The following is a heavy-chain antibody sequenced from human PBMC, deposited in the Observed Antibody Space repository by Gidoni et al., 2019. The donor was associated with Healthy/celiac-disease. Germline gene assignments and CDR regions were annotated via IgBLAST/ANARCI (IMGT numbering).Heavy chain of an antibody. CDR2: IWYDGSNK. D-gene: IGHD6-19*01. J-gene: IGHJ4*02. V-gene: IGHV3-33*01. CDR1: GFTFSSYG. Sequence: QPGRSLRLSCAASGFTFSSYGMNWDRQAPGKGLVWVAVIWYDGSNKYYADSVKGRFTISRDNSKNTLYLQMNSLRAEDTAVYYCARGWYSSGWYYFDYWGQGTLVTVSS. CDR3: ARGWYSSGWYYFDY.